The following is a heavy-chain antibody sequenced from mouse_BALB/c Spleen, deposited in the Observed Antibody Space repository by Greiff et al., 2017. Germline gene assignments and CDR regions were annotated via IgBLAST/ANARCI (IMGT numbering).Heavy chain of an antibody. CDR3: ARHGDSAWFAY. Sequence: VKLVESGPGLVAPSQSLSITCTVSGFSLTSYGVSWVRQPPGKGLEWLGVIWGDGSTNYHSALISRLSISKDNSKSQVFLKMNSLQTDDTAMYYCARHGDSAWFAYWGQGTLVTVSA. V-gene: IGHV2-3*01. CDR1: GFSLTSYG. J-gene: IGHJ3*01. CDR2: IWGDGST.